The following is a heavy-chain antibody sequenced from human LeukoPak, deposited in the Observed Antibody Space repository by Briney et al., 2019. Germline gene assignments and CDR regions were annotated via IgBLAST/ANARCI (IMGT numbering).Heavy chain of an antibody. Sequence: PSETLSLTCTVSGGSISSGDYYWSWIRQPPGKGLEWIGYIYYSGSTYYNPSLKGRVTISVDTSKNQFSLKLSSVTAADTAVYYCAGEMATMNFDYWGQGTLVTVSS. D-gene: IGHD5-24*01. J-gene: IGHJ4*02. V-gene: IGHV4-30-4*01. CDR3: AGEMATMNFDY. CDR2: IYYSGST. CDR1: GGSISSGDYY.